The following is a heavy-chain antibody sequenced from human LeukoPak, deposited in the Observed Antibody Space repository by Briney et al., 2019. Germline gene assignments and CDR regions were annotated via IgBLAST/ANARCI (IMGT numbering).Heavy chain of an antibody. CDR1: GGSISSYY. Sequence: SETLSLTCTVSGGSISSYYWSWIRQPPGKGLEWIGYIYYSGSTNYNPSLKSRVTISVDTSKNQFSLKLSSVTAADTAVYYCARGSDASLPYWGQGTLVTVSS. D-gene: IGHD2-15*01. CDR3: ARGSDASLPY. J-gene: IGHJ4*02. V-gene: IGHV4-59*01. CDR2: IYYSGST.